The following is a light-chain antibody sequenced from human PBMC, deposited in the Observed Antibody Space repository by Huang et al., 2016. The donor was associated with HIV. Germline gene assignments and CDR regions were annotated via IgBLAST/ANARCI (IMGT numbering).Light chain of an antibody. J-gene: IGKJ5*01. CDR2: DAS. CDR1: QRVATH. Sequence: EIVLTQFPATLSLSPGERATLSCRASQRVATHLAWYQQKPGQSPRLLLYDASTRATGVSARFSGSGSGTDFTLTINSLEPEDFAVYYCQQRFNWPPITFGQGTRLEIK. CDR3: QQRFNWPPIT. V-gene: IGKV3-11*01.